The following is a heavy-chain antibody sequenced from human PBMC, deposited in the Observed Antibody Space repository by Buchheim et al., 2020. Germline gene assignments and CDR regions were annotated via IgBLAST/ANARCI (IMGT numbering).Heavy chain of an antibody. CDR1: GFRFSNYA. CDR3: AKGSAYGGREGYFDY. CDR2: ISGSGAHT. D-gene: IGHD4-23*01. V-gene: IGHV3-23*01. J-gene: IGHJ4*02. Sequence: EGQLLESGGGLVQTGGSLRLSCVASGFRFSNYAMSWVRQVPGKGLEWVSAISGSGAHTYYADSVKGRFSISRDNSNNTLHLQLHSLRVEDTAVYYCAKGSAYGGREGYFDYWGQGTL.